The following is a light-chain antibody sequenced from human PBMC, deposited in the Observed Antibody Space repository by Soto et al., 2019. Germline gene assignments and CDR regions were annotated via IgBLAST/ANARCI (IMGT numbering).Light chain of an antibody. CDR2: QAS. V-gene: IGKV1-5*03. CDR3: QQYNSSPST. Sequence: DIQMTQSPSTLSASVGDRFTITCRAIQSISSWLDWYQQKPGKAPKLLIYQASRLESGVPSRVRGSGSGTEFTLTISSLQPDDFETYYCQQYNSSPSTFGQGTKVDIK. CDR1: QSISSW. J-gene: IGKJ1*01.